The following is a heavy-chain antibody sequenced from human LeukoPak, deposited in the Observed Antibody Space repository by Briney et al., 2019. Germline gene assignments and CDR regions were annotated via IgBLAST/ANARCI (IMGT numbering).Heavy chain of an antibody. J-gene: IGHJ5*02. D-gene: IGHD2-15*01. CDR1: GGSLSSGSYY. CDR3: AGEGSRYCSGGSCYFS. V-gene: IGHV4-61*02. CDR2: IYTSGST. Sequence: PSQTLSLTCTVSGGSLSSGSYYWSWIRQPAGKGLEWFGRIYTSGSTNYNPSLKSRVTISVDTSKNQFSLKLSSVTAADTAVYYCAGEGSRYCSGGSCYFSWGQGTLVTVSS.